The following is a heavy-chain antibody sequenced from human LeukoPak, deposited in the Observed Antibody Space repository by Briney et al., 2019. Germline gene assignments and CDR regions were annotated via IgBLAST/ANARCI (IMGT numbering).Heavy chain of an antibody. V-gene: IGHV4-59*01. CDR1: GGSISSYY. CDR2: IYYSGST. CDR3: ARGYSRRWLQLYFDY. J-gene: IGHJ4*02. D-gene: IGHD5-24*01. Sequence: SETLSLTCTVSGGSISSYYWSWIRQPPGKGLEWIGYIYYSGSTNHNPSLKSRVTISVDTSKNQFSLKLSSVTAADTAVYYCARGYSRRWLQLYFDYWGQGTLVTVSS.